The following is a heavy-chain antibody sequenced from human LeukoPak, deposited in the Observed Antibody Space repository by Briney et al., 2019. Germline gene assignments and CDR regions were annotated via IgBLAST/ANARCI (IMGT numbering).Heavy chain of an antibody. CDR2: IYHSGST. J-gene: IGHJ3*02. CDR3: ARVAITFGGVIVIRGAFDI. V-gene: IGHV4-38-2*02. D-gene: IGHD3-16*02. Sequence: ASETLSLTCTVSGGSISSYYWGWIRQPPGKGLEWIGSIYHSGSTYYNPSLKSRVTISVDTSKNQFSLKLSSVTAADTAVYYCARVAITFGGVIVIRGAFDIWGQGTMVTVSS. CDR1: GGSISSYY.